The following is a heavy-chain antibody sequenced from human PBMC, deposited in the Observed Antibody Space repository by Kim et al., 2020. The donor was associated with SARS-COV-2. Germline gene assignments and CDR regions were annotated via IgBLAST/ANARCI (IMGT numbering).Heavy chain of an antibody. J-gene: IGHJ4*02. Sequence: KNYVVSMKGRFTISRDNAKTALYLKMNSLRVEDTAVYYCARGGYSNFDFWGQGTLVTVSS. CDR2: K. CDR3: ARGGYSNFDF. V-gene: IGHV3-7*01. D-gene: IGHD2-21*01.